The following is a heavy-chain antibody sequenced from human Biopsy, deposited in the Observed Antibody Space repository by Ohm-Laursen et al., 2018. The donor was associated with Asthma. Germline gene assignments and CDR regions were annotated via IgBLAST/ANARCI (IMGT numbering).Heavy chain of an antibody. Sequence: SLRLSCSASGFAVSRDHMFWVRQAPGKGLEWVSVIYSGGTSHTADSVRGRSTISRDYSKNTLYLQMHSLRAEDTAVYYCARGDSSNWSHYYFDYWGQGTLVTVSP. V-gene: IGHV3-53*01. CDR2: IYSGGTS. J-gene: IGHJ4*02. D-gene: IGHD3-22*01. CDR1: GFAVSRDH. CDR3: ARGDSSNWSHYYFDY.